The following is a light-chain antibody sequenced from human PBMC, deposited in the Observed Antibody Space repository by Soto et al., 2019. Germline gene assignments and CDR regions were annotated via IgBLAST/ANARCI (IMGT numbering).Light chain of an antibody. V-gene: IGKV1-12*01. CDR2: AAS. Sequence: DIQMTQSPSSVSASVGDRVTITCRASQGISNWLAWYQQKPGKAPKLLIYAASGLQRGVPSRFSGSGFGTDFTLTISSLRPEDFATYYCQQANSFPLTFGGGTKVDI. CDR1: QGISNW. J-gene: IGKJ4*01. CDR3: QQANSFPLT.